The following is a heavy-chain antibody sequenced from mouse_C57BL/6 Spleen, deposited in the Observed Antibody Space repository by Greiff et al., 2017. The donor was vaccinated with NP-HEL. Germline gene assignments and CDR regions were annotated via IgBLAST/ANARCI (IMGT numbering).Heavy chain of an antibody. J-gene: IGHJ3*01. Sequence: QVQLQQPGAELVMPGASVKLSCKASRYTFTSYWMHWVKQRPGQGLEWIGEIDPSDSYTNYNQKFKGKSTLTVDKSSSTAYMQLSSLTSEDSAVYYCARSNYYGSSPWFAYWGQGTLVTVSA. CDR2: IDPSDSYT. CDR3: ARSNYYGSSPWFAY. D-gene: IGHD1-1*01. CDR1: RYTFTSYW. V-gene: IGHV1-69*01.